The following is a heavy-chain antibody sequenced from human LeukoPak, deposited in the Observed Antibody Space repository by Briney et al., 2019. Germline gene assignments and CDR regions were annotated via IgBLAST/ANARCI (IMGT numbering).Heavy chain of an antibody. D-gene: IGHD6-13*01. CDR2: FDPEDGET. CDR3: ARDSSSWYEYYFDY. J-gene: IGHJ4*02. V-gene: IGHV1-24*01. CDR1: GYTLTELS. Sequence: EASVKVSCKVSGYTLTELSMHWVRQAPGKGLEWMGGFDPEDGETIYAQKFQGRVTMTEDTSTDTAYMELSSLRSEDMAVYYCARDSSSWYEYYFDYWGQGTLVTVSS.